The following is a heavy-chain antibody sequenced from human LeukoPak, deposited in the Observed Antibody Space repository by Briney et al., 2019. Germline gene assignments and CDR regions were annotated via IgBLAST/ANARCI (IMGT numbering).Heavy chain of an antibody. CDR1: GFIFSSYA. J-gene: IGHJ4*02. CDR3: ASSSGYDTIDY. Sequence: GGSLRLSCAASGFIFSSYAMNWVRQAPGKGLEWVSGITGSGGSTSYADSVKGRFTISRDNAKNSLYLQMNSLRAEDTAVYYCASSSGYDTIDYWGQGTLVTVSS. CDR2: ITGSGGST. D-gene: IGHD5-12*01. V-gene: IGHV3-21*01.